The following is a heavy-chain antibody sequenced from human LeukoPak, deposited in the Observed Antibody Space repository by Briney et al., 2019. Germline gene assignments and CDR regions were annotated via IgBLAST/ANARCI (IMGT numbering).Heavy chain of an antibody. V-gene: IGHV3-48*01. D-gene: IGHD4-17*01. J-gene: IGHJ4*02. CDR1: GFTFSSYS. CDR3: ARERRTVTTDY. Sequence: GGSLRLSCAASGFTFSSYSMNWVRQAPGKGLEWVSYISSSSSTIYYADSVKGRFTISRDNAKNSLYLQMNSLRAENTAVYYCARERRTVTTDYWGQGTLVTVSS. CDR2: ISSSSSTI.